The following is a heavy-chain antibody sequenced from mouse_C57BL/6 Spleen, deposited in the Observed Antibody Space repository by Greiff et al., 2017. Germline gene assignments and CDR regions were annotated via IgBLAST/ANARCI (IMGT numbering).Heavy chain of an antibody. Sequence: EVQLQQSGAELVKPGASVKLSCTASGFYIKDYYMHWVTQRTEQGLEWIGRIDPEDGDTKYAPKFQGKDTITSDTSSNKAYLQLSSLTSEDTAVYYCARSDYLYYIDYWGQGTTLTVSS. CDR1: GFYIKDYY. D-gene: IGHD2-4*01. CDR3: ARSDYLYYIDY. J-gene: IGHJ2*01. V-gene: IGHV14-2*01. CDR2: IDPEDGDT.